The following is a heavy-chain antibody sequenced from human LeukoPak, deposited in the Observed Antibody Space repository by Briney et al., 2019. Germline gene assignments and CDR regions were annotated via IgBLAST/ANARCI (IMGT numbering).Heavy chain of an antibody. CDR1: GSSFTSYW. V-gene: IGHV5-51*01. J-gene: IGHJ3*02. D-gene: IGHD3-22*01. CDR3: ARHYHDSSGYYYVGAFDI. CDR2: IYPGDSDT. Sequence: GESLQISCQGSGSSFTSYWIGWVRQVPGKGLEWMGIIYPGDSDTRYSPSFQGQVTISADKSISTAYLQWSSLKASDTAMYYCARHYHDSSGYYYVGAFDIWGQGTMVTVSS.